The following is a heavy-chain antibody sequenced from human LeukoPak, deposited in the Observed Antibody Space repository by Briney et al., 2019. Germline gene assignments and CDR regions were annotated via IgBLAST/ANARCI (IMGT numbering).Heavy chain of an antibody. Sequence: GGSLRLSCAASGFTFSDYYMSWIRQAPGKGLEWVSYISSSSSYTNYADSVKGRFTISRDNPTNTLYLQMNSLRTEDTAVYYCAQDRGGEQQLIQGFAYWGQGTLVTVSS. V-gene: IGHV3-11*06. CDR3: AQDRGGEQQLIQGFAY. CDR2: ISSSSSYT. CDR1: GFTFSDYY. J-gene: IGHJ4*02. D-gene: IGHD1/OR15-1a*01.